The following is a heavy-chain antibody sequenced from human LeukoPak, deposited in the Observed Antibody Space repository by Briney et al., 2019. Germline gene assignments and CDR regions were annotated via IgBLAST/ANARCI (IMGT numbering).Heavy chain of an antibody. D-gene: IGHD2-21*01. Sequence: GGSLRLSCAASGFTFTNAWMSWVRQAPGKGLEWVGRIKSKKDGGTTDYAAPVKGRFTISRDDSKDTLYLQMNSLETEDIAVYYCATEYYGAYNYWGQGTLATVSS. CDR2: IKSKKDGGTT. J-gene: IGHJ4*02. CDR1: GFTFTNAW. V-gene: IGHV3-15*01. CDR3: ATEYYGAYNY.